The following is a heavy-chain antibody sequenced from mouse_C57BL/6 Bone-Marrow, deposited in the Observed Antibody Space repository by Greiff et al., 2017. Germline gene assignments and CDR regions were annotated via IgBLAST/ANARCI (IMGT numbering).Heavy chain of an antibody. V-gene: IGHV10-1*01. CDR3: GRQNDGYYWYFDG. Sequence: EVKLVESGGGLVQPKGSLKLSCAASGFSFNTYAMNWVRPAPGKGLEWVARIRSKSNNCATYYADSVKDRFTISRDDLESMLYLQMNNVKTEDTAMYYCGRQNDGYYWYFDGWGTGTTVTVSS. D-gene: IGHD2-3*01. CDR2: IRSKSNNCAT. CDR1: GFSFNTYA. J-gene: IGHJ1*03.